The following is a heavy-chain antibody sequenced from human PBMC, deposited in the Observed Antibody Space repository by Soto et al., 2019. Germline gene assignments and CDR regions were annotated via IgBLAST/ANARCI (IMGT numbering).Heavy chain of an antibody. J-gene: IGHJ3*01. CDR1: GFTFSSYA. CDR2: INDAAGSA. V-gene: IGHV3-23*01. Sequence: WSLRISCVASGFTFSSYAMSWVRQVPGKGLEWVSTINDAAGSAYYVDSVKGRFTISRDNSKKTLYLQMNSLSAEDSAVYYCARPYGGKIGDAPDLWGPGTMVA. CDR3: ARPYGGKIGDAPDL. D-gene: IGHD4-17*01.